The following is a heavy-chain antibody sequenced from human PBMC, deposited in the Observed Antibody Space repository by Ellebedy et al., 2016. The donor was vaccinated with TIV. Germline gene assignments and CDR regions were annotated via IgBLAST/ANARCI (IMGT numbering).Heavy chain of an antibody. CDR3: ARGPYDFWSGYYYYYMDV. V-gene: IGHV4-4*07. J-gene: IGHJ6*03. CDR2: IYTSGST. D-gene: IGHD3-3*01. Sequence: SETLSLXXTVSGGSISSYYWSWIRQPAGKGLEWIGRIYTSGSTNYNPSLKSRVTMSVDTSKNQFSLKLSSVTAADTAVYYCARGPYDFWSGYYYYYMDVWGKGTTVTVSS. CDR1: GGSISSYY.